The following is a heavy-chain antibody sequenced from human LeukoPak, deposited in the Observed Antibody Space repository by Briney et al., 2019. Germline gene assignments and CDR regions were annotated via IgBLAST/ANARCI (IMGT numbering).Heavy chain of an antibody. CDR2: INTDTGNP. Sequence: RASVKVSCKASGYTFTTYGMNWVRQAPGQGLEWMGWINTDTGNPTYAQGFTGRFVFSLDTSVSTAYLQISSLKAEDTAVYYCARATAICSSTSCYRWGFDYWGQGTLVTVSS. J-gene: IGHJ4*02. CDR1: GYTFTTYG. D-gene: IGHD2-2*02. V-gene: IGHV7-4-1*02. CDR3: ARATAICSSTSCYRWGFDY.